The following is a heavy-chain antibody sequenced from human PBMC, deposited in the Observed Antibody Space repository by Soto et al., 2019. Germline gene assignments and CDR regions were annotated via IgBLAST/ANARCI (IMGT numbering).Heavy chain of an antibody. CDR2: ISSSSSYI. CDR1: GFTFSSYS. D-gene: IGHD3-3*01. V-gene: IGHV3-21*01. CDR3: ARVQRDQEYYDFWSGDYRGFAEYFQ. J-gene: IGHJ1*01. Sequence: GGSLRLSCAASGFTFSSYSINWVRQAPWKGLEWVSSISSSSSYIYYADSVKGRFTISRDNAKNSLYLQMNSLRAEDAAVYYCARVQRDQEYYDFWSGDYRGFAEYFQ.